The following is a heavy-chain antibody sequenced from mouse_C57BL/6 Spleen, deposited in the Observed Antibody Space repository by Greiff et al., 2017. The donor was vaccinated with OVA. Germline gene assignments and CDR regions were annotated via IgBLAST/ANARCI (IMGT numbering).Heavy chain of an antibody. D-gene: IGHD3-2*02. CDR3: ARGTAQAPFAY. Sequence: QVQLQQPGAELVRPGSSVHLSCKASGYTFTSYWMDWVKQRPGQGLEWIGNIYPSDSETHYNQKFKDKATLTVDKSSSTAYMQLSSLTSEDSAVYYCARGTAQAPFAYWGQGTLVTVSA. CDR2: IYPSDSET. J-gene: IGHJ3*01. CDR1: GYTFTSYW. V-gene: IGHV1-61*01.